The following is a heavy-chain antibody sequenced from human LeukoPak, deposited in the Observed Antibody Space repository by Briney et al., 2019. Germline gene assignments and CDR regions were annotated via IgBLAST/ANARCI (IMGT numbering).Heavy chain of an antibody. CDR2: ISAYNGNT. J-gene: IGHJ5*02. V-gene: IGHV1-18*01. CDR3: ASLYCSSTSCYPPFDP. Sequence: GASVKVSCKASGYTFTSYGISWVRQAPGQGLEWMGWISAYNGNTNYAQKLQGRVTMTTDTSTSTAYMELRSLRSDDTAVYYCASLYCSSTSCYPPFDPWGQGTLATVSS. CDR1: GYTFTSYG. D-gene: IGHD2-2*01.